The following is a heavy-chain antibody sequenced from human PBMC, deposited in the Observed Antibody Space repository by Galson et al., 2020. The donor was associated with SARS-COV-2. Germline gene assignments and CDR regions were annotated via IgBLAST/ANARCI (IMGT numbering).Heavy chain of an antibody. V-gene: IGHV3-11*01. CDR3: ARETSAYYDMLAGYTRPYYLDY. CDR2: FSSSGSTI. J-gene: IGHJ4*02. CDR1: GFTFSDYY. D-gene: IGHD3-9*01. Sequence: GGSLRLSCSASGFTFSDYYMSWIRQAPGKGLEWVSYFSSSGSTISYADSVKGRFTISRNNAKNSLYLQMNSLRAEDTAVYYCARETSAYYDMLAGYTRPYYLDYWGQGTLVTVSS.